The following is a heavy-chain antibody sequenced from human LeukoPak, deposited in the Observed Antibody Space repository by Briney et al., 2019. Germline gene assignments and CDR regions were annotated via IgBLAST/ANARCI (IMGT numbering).Heavy chain of an antibody. CDR3: AKGKRLPHYYFYGMDG. Sequence: PGGSLRLSCAASGFTFSTSAMNWVRQAPGKGLEWVSVIGGSGDTTYYADSVRGRFTISRDNFKNTLYLQMNSLTAEDTAIYYCAKGKRLPHYYFYGMDGWGQGATVTASS. CDR2: IGGSGDTT. J-gene: IGHJ6*02. V-gene: IGHV3-23*01. CDR1: GFTFSTSA. D-gene: IGHD5-18*01.